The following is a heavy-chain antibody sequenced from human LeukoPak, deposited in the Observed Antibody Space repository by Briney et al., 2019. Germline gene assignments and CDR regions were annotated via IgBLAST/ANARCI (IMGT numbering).Heavy chain of an antibody. Sequence: GGSLRLSCAASGFTFTDSYMSWIRQAPGKGLEWVSYITSSSTYTNYADSVKGRFIISRDNAKNSLFLQMGSLRAEDTAVYYCARVRGYSSGRPTGYFDYWGQGTLVTVSS. V-gene: IGHV3-11*05. J-gene: IGHJ4*02. CDR3: ARVRGYSSGRPTGYFDY. CDR2: ITSSSTYT. D-gene: IGHD5-18*01. CDR1: GFTFTDSY.